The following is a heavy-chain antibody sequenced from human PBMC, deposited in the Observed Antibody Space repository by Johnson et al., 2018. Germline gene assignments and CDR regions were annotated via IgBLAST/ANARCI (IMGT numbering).Heavy chain of an antibody. CDR3: ARALLPVGAFDI. CDR1: GFTFSSYG. D-gene: IGHD2-15*01. CDR2: ISYDGSNT. V-gene: IGHV3-30*03. Sequence: QVQLVESGGGVLQPGRSLRLSCAASGFTFSSYGMHWVRKAPGKGLEWVAVISYDGSNTNYADSVMGPFIISRDNSKNTLYLQMNSSRAEDTPVYYCARALLPVGAFDIWGQGTMVTVSS. J-gene: IGHJ3*02.